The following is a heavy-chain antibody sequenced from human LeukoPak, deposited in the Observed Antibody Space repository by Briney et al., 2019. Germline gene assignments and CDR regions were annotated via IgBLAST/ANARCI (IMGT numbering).Heavy chain of an antibody. CDR3: ARLIVGATDFDY. CDR1: GGSFSGYY. Sequence: SETLSLTCAVYGGSFSGYYWSWIRRPPGKGLEWIGEINHSGSTSYNPSLKSRVTISVDTSKNQFSLKLSSVTAADTAVYYCARLIVGATDFDYWGQGTLVTVSS. J-gene: IGHJ4*02. CDR2: INHSGST. V-gene: IGHV4-34*01. D-gene: IGHD1-26*01.